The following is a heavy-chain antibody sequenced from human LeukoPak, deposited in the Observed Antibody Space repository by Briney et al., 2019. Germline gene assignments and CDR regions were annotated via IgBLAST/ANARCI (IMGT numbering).Heavy chain of an antibody. CDR2: ISTYSTYT. D-gene: IGHD2/OR15-2a*01. CDR3: ARDSRISRDFYYGMDV. Sequence: GGSLRLSCAASGFIFSDYYMSWVRQAPEKGLEWISYISTYSTYTNYADSVKGRFTISRDNSKNTLYLQMNSLRAEDTAVYYCARDSRISRDFYYGMDVWGQGTTVTISS. V-gene: IGHV3-11*06. CDR1: GFIFSDYY. J-gene: IGHJ6*02.